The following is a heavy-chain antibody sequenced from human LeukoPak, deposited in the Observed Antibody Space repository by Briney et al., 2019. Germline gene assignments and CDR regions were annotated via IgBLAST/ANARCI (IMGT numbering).Heavy chain of an antibody. CDR3: ARGVAAAGTIWFDP. J-gene: IGHJ5*02. V-gene: IGHV4-59*11. Sequence: PSETLSLTCTVSGGSISSHYWSWIRQPPGKGLEWIGYIYYSGSTNYNPSLKSRVTISVDTSKNQFSLKLSSVTAADTAVYYCARGVAAAGTIWFDPWGQGTLVTVSS. D-gene: IGHD6-13*01. CDR2: IYYSGST. CDR1: GGSISSHY.